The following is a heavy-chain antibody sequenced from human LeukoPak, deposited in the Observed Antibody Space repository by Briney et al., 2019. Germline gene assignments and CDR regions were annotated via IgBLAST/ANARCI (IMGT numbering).Heavy chain of an antibody. Sequence: GGSLRLSCAASGFTFSSYSMNWVRQAPGKGLEWVSAMSSSDDGRYYAASVRGRFTISRDTSRSTLYLQMNSLRAEDTAVYYCAKGKWGLTINNFDVWGQGTMVTVSS. CDR1: GFTFSSYS. V-gene: IGHV3-23*01. D-gene: IGHD3-9*01. CDR2: MSSSDDGR. CDR3: AKGKWGLTINNFDV. J-gene: IGHJ3*01.